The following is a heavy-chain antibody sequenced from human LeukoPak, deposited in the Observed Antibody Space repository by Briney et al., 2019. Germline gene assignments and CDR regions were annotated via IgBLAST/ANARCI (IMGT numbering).Heavy chain of an antibody. D-gene: IGHD5-18*01. Sequence: PGGSLRLSCAASGFTFSSYWMSWVRQAPGKGLEWVANIKQDGSEKYYVDSVKGRFTISRDNAKNSLYLQMNSLRAEDTAVYYCARVGGYSYAYYYYYYMDVWGKGTTVTVSS. V-gene: IGHV3-7*01. CDR1: GFTFSSYW. CDR2: IKQDGSEK. J-gene: IGHJ6*03. CDR3: ARVGGYSYAYYYYYYMDV.